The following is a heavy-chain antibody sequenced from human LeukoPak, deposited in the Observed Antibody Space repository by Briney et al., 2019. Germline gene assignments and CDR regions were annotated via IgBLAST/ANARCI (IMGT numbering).Heavy chain of an antibody. CDR1: GFTLSDYY. V-gene: IGHV3-11*01. Sequence: GSLRLSCSASGFTLSDYYMSWIRQAPGKGLEWVSYISSSGSTIYYADSVKGRFTISRDNAKNSLYLQMNSLRAEDTAVYYCAGSTWIQLWASYYFDYWGQGTLVTVSS. J-gene: IGHJ4*02. CDR2: ISSSGSTI. CDR3: AGSTWIQLWASYYFDY. D-gene: IGHD5-18*01.